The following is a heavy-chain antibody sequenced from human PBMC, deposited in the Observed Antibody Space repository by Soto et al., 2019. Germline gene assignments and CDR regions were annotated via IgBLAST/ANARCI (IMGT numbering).Heavy chain of an antibody. Sequence: ASVKVSCKASGYTFTSYGISWVRQAPGQGLEWMGWISAYNGNTNYAQKLQGRVTMTTDTSTSTAYMELRSLRSDDTAVYYCATSEVVVVADAFDIWGQGKMVTVSS. D-gene: IGHD2-15*01. CDR3: ATSEVVVVADAFDI. CDR1: GYTFTSYG. CDR2: ISAYNGNT. J-gene: IGHJ3*02. V-gene: IGHV1-18*01.